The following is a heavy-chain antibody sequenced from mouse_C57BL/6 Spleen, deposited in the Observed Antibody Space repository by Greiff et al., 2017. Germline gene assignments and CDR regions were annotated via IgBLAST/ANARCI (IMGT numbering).Heavy chain of an antibody. J-gene: IGHJ1*03. D-gene: IGHD1-1*01. CDR3: ARVTTETRYFDV. Sequence: VQLQQSGPELVKPGASVKISCKASGYTFTDYYMNWVKQSHGKSLEWIGDINPNNGGTSYNQKFKGKATLTVDKSSSTAYMELRSLTSEDSAVYYCARVTTETRYFDVWGTGTTVTVSS. CDR1: GYTFTDYY. CDR2: INPNNGGT. V-gene: IGHV1-26*01.